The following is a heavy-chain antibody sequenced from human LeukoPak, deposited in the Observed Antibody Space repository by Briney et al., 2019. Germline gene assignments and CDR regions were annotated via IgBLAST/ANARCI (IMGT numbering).Heavy chain of an antibody. V-gene: IGHV3-11*01. J-gene: IGHJ5*02. CDR2: ISSSGSTI. CDR3: AREILGYCSSTSCYHVGFDP. CDR1: GFTFSDYY. Sequence: PGGSLRLSCAASGFTFSDYYMSWIRQAPGKGLEWVSYISSSGSTIYYADSVKGRFTISRDNAKNSLYLQMNSLRAEDTAVYYCAREILGYCSSTSCYHVGFDPWGQGTLVTVSS. D-gene: IGHD2-2*01.